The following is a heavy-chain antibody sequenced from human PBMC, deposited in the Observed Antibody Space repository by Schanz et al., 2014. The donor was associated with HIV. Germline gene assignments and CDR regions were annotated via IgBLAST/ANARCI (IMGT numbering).Heavy chain of an antibody. CDR3: ATAAVTDYSDN. CDR1: GFTFSSYG. D-gene: IGHD4-17*01. CDR2: IWYDGSYK. V-gene: IGHV3-33*08. J-gene: IGHJ4*01. Sequence: QVQLVESGGGVVQPGRSLRLSCAASGFTFSSYGMHWVRQAPGKGLEWAAVIWYDGSYKYYADSVKGRFTISRDNSKNTLYLQMNSLRGEDTAVYYCATAAVTDYSDNCGHGTLVTVSP.